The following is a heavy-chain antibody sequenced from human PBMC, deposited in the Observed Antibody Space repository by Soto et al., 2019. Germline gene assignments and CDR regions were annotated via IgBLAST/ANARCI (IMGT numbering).Heavy chain of an antibody. CDR1: WYTFTTSA. Sequence: GASGKVSSKAFWYTFTTSAILWGRPAPAQKLEWMGWINTGNGNIQYSQNFQGRVTITSDTSASTAYMELSSLTSEDTAVYYCARDPNTPCISGPLRFIDYWAQGTLVTVSS. D-gene: IGHD2-15*01. J-gene: IGHJ4*02. CDR3: ARDPNTPCISGPLRFIDY. CDR2: INTGNGNI. V-gene: IGHV1-3*04.